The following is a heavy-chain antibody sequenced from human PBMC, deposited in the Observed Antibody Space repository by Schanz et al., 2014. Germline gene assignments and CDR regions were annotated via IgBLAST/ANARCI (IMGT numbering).Heavy chain of an antibody. CDR3: AKVRDSSGWRDEYFDA. CDR1: EFTFSSDA. Sequence: DVHLLESGGGLVQPGGSLRLSCAASEFTFSSDAMSWVRQAPGKGLEWLSVISASGGETYYADSVKGRFTISRDNSKNALYLQMNSLKAEDTAVYYCAKVRDSSGWRDEYFDAWGQGTLVTVAS. D-gene: IGHD3-9*01. J-gene: IGHJ4*02. CDR2: ISASGGET. V-gene: IGHV3-23*01.